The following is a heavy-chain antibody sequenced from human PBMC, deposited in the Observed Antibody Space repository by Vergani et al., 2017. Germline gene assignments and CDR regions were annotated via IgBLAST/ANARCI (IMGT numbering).Heavy chain of an antibody. CDR3: AKDTVPKYYYGSGSPAYYYYYSGMDV. J-gene: IGHJ6*04. V-gene: IGHV3-43D*03. CDR1: GFTFDDYA. CDR2: ISWDGGST. Sequence: EVQLVESGGVVVQPGGSLRLSCAASGFTFDDYAMHWVRQAPGKGLEWVSLISWDGGSTYYADSVKGPFTISRNNSKNSLYLQMNSLRAEDTALYYCAKDTVPKYYYGSGSPAYYYYYSGMDVWSEGTTVTVSS. D-gene: IGHD3-10*01.